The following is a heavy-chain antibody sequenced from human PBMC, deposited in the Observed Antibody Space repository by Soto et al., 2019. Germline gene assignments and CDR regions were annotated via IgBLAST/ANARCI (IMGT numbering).Heavy chain of an antibody. D-gene: IGHD2-2*01. V-gene: IGHV3-30*18. CDR1: GFTFSSYG. CDR3: AKDNCSSTSCYRLYNWFDP. CDR2: IAYDGSNK. J-gene: IGHJ5*02. Sequence: QVQLVESGGGVVQPGRSLRLSCVASGFTFSSYGMHWVRQAPGKGLEWVAVIAYDGSNKYYADSVKGRFTISRDNSKNTMYLQMNSLRAEDTAVYYCAKDNCSSTSCYRLYNWFDPWGQGTLVTVSS.